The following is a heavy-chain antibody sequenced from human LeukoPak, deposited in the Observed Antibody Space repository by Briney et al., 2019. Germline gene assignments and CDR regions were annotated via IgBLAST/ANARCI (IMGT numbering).Heavy chain of an antibody. CDR1: GFRLVGYD. CDR2: ISWNSGSI. D-gene: IGHD6-13*01. J-gene: IGHJ4*02. V-gene: IGHV3-9*01. Sequence: PLRHSRVASGFRLVGYDMNCGRQAPGKGQEWVSGISWNSGSIGYADSVKGRFTISRDNAKNSLYLQMNSLRAEDTALYYCAKDIAAAGLDCWGQGTLVTVSS. CDR3: AKDIAAAGLDC.